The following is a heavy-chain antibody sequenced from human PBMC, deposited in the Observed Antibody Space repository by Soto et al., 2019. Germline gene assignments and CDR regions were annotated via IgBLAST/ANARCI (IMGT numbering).Heavy chain of an antibody. Sequence: QVQLVQSGAEVKKPGSSVKVSCKASGGTFSSYTISWVRQAPGQGLEWMGRIIPILGIANYAQKFQGRVTIAADKSTSTAYMELSSLRSEDTAVYYCARAPPPGRYDSSCYNYYFDYWGQGTLVTVSS. D-gene: IGHD3-22*01. CDR1: GGTFSSYT. J-gene: IGHJ4*02. CDR3: ARAPPPGRYDSSCYNYYFDY. CDR2: IIPILGIA. V-gene: IGHV1-69*02.